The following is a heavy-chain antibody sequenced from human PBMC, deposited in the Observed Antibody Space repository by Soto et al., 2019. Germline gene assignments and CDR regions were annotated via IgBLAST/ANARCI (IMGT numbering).Heavy chain of an antibody. D-gene: IGHD6-19*01. CDR2: ISAFNGNT. CDR1: GYSFTNYG. Sequence: QDQLLQSGAEVKKPGASVTVSCKASGYSFTNYGITWVRQAPGQGLEWMGWISAFNGNTHYAQKLQGRGTMTTDATTSKAYMQLRSPRSEDTAVYYCARDRGVAPPVAGNTHYYYYMDVWGKGTTVTVSS. J-gene: IGHJ6*03. V-gene: IGHV1-18*01. CDR3: ARDRGVAPPVAGNTHYYYYMDV.